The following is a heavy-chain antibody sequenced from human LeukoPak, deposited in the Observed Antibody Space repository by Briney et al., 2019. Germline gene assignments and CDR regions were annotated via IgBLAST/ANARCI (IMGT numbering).Heavy chain of an antibody. CDR2: ISYDGSNK. D-gene: IGHD3-10*01. CDR3: AVSYGSGQPDNFDY. CDR1: GFTFSSYA. J-gene: IGHJ4*02. V-gene: IGHV3-30-3*01. Sequence: SGGSLRLSCAASGFTFSSYAMHWVRQAPGKGLEWVAVISYDGSNKYYADSVKGRFTISRDNSKNTLYLQMNSLRAEDTAVYYCAVSYGSGQPDNFDYWGQGTLVTVSS.